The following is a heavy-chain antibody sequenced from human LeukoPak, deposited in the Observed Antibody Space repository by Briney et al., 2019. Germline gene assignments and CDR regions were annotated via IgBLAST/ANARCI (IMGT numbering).Heavy chain of an antibody. V-gene: IGHV4-59*01. CDR2: IYYSGST. J-gene: IGHJ4*02. CDR3: ARERRVAVAGATNRFFDY. Sequence: KSSETLSLTCTVSGGSISSYYWSWIRQPPGKGLEWIGYIYYSGSTNYKPSLKSRVTISVDTSKNQFSLKLSSVTAADTAVYYCARERRVAVAGATNRFFDYWGQGTLVTVSS. CDR1: GGSISSYY. D-gene: IGHD6-19*01.